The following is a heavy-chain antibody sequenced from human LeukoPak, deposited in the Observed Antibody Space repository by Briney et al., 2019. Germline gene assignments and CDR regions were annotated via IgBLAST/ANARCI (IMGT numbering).Heavy chain of an antibody. D-gene: IGHD3-22*01. CDR2: IIPIFGTA. J-gene: IGHJ4*02. V-gene: IGHV1-69*01. CDR3: ARDRQSRVHYYDSSGYPYYFDY. Sequence: SVKVSCKASGDTFSSYAISWVRQAPGQGLEWMGGIIPIFGTANYAQKFQGRVTITADESTSTAYMELSSLRSEDTAVYYCARDRQSRVHYYDSSGYPYYFDYWGQGTLVTVSS. CDR1: GDTFSSYA.